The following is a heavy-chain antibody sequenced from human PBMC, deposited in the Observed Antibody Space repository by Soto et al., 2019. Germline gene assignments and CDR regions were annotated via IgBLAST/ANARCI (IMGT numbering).Heavy chain of an antibody. V-gene: IGHV4-34*01. Sequence: QVQLQQWGAGLLKPSETLSLTCAVYGGSFSGYYWSWIRQPPGKGLEWIGEINHSGSTNYNPSLKSRVTLSVDTSKNQFSLKLSSVTAADTAVYYCARDKDIVATIFSSAYYYYMDVWGKGTTVTVSS. CDR3: ARDKDIVATIFSSAYYYYMDV. J-gene: IGHJ6*03. CDR1: GGSFSGYY. D-gene: IGHD5-12*01. CDR2: INHSGST.